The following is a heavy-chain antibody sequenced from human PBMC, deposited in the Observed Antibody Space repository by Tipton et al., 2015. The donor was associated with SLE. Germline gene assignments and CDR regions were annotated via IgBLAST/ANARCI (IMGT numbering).Heavy chain of an antibody. V-gene: IGHV3-30*04. CDR2: ISYDGSNK. CDR1: GFTFSSYA. D-gene: IGHD3-3*01. CDR3: ARSLLTVFAGFVY. Sequence: SLRLSCAASGFTFSSYAMHWVRQAPGKGLEWVAVISYDGSNKYYADSVKGRFTISRDNSKNTLYLQMNSLRAEDTAVYYCARSLLTVFAGFVYWGEGTLVTVSS. J-gene: IGHJ4*02.